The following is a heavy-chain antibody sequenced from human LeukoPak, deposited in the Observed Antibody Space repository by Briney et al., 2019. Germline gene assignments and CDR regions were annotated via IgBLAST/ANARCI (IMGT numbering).Heavy chain of an antibody. J-gene: IGHJ4*02. V-gene: IGHV3-23*01. CDR1: GLIFSNYA. Sequence: PGASLRLSCAASGLIFSNYAMYWVRQAPGKGLEWVSAISGRSDNTYYADSVKGRFTLSRDSPKNTLYLQMNSLRADDTAVYYCAKWGDYDVLTGYYVSDFWGQGTLVTVSS. CDR2: ISGRSDNT. CDR3: AKWGDYDVLTGYYVSDF. D-gene: IGHD3-9*01.